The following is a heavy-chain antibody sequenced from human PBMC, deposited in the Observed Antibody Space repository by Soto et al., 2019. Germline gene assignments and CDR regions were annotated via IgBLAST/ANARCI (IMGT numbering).Heavy chain of an antibody. Sequence: QVQLVQSGAEVKKPGASVKVSCKASGYTFTGYYMHWVRQAPGQGLEWMGWINPNSGGTNYAQKVQGRVTMTRDTSISTAYMELRRLRSDDTAVYYCARGGEWLAPFDYWGQGTLVTVSS. J-gene: IGHJ4*02. V-gene: IGHV1-2*02. CDR2: INPNSGGT. CDR3: ARGGEWLAPFDY. D-gene: IGHD6-19*01. CDR1: GYTFTGYY.